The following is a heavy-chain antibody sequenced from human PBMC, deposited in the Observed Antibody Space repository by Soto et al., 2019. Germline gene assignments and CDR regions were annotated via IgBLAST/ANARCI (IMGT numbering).Heavy chain of an antibody. CDR2: ISYDGSNK. D-gene: IGHD6-13*01. CDR3: AKYPHMRTYSSSWYVFYYGMDV. J-gene: IGHJ6*02. CDR1: GFTFSSYG. Sequence: QVQLVESGGGVVQPGRSLRLSCAASGFTFSSYGMHWVRQAPGKGLEWVAVISYDGSNKYYADSVKGRFTISRDNSKNTLYLQMNSLRAEDTAVYYCAKYPHMRTYSSSWYVFYYGMDVWGQGTTVTVSS. V-gene: IGHV3-30*18.